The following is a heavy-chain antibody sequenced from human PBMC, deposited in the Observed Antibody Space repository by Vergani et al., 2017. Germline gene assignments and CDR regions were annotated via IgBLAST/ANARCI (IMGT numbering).Heavy chain of an antibody. V-gene: IGHV3-7*03. D-gene: IGHD5-18*01. CDR3: ASTSRVDTAMVYYYGMDV. CDR2: IKQDGSEK. CDR1: GFTFSAYW. Sequence: EVLLVESGGGLVKPGGSLRLSCAASGFTFSAYWMNWVRQAPGKGLEWVANIKQDGSEKYYVDSVKGRFTISADKSISTAYLQWSSLKASDTAMYYCASTSRVDTAMVYYYGMDVWGQGTTVTVSS. J-gene: IGHJ6*02.